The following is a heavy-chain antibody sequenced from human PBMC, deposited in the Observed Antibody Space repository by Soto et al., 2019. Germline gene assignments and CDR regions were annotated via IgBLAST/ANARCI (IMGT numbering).Heavy chain of an antibody. Sequence: GASVKVSCKASGGTFSSYAITWVRQAPGQGLEWMGGFIPIFGEAIYAQKFQGRVTMTEDTSTDTAYMELSSLRSEDTAVYYCATAGDYDFWSGYQRARYFDYWGQGTLVTVSS. J-gene: IGHJ4*02. CDR3: ATAGDYDFWSGYQRARYFDY. D-gene: IGHD3-3*01. CDR1: GGTFSSYA. V-gene: IGHV1-69*06. CDR2: FIPIFGEA.